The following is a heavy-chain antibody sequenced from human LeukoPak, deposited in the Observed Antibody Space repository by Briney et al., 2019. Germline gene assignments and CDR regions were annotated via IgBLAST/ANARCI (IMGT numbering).Heavy chain of an antibody. CDR3: ARAPIGVGATYADY. D-gene: IGHD1-26*01. CDR1: GYTFTSYD. CDR2: MNPNSGNT. J-gene: IGHJ4*02. V-gene: IGHV1-8*03. Sequence: ASVKVSCKASGYTFTSYDINWVRQATGQGLEWMGWMNPNSGNTGYAQKFQGRVTITRNTSISTAYMELSSLRSEDTAVYYCARAPIGVGATYADYWGQGTLVTVSS.